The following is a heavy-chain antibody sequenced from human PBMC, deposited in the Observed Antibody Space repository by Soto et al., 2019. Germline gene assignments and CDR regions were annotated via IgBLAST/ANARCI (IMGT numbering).Heavy chain of an antibody. CDR3: ARDYYGSGSYYNYGSLLASNYYYGMDV. CDR2: ISAYNGNT. Sequence: ASVKVSCKASGYTFTSYGISWVRQAPGQGLEWMGWISAYNGNTNYAQKLQGRVTMTTDTSTSTAYMELRSLRSDDTAVYYCARDYYGSGSYYNYGSLLASNYYYGMDVWGQGTTVTVPS. CDR1: GYTFTSYG. J-gene: IGHJ6*02. V-gene: IGHV1-18*01. D-gene: IGHD3-10*01.